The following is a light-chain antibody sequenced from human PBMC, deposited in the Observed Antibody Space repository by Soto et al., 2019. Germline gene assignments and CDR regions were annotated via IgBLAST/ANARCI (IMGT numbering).Light chain of an antibody. CDR1: QSIRNW. Sequence: IQLTQSPSSLSASVGDRVTITCRASQSIRNWLAWYQQKPGKAPKLLIFDASTLQGGVPSRFSGRGSGTEFTLTIRSLQPDDFATYYCQQYDSYSWTFGQGTKVDIK. V-gene: IGKV1-5*01. J-gene: IGKJ1*01. CDR3: QQYDSYSWT. CDR2: DAS.